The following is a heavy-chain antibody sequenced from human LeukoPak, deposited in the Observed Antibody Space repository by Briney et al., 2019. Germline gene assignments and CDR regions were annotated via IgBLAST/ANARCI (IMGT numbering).Heavy chain of an antibody. CDR2: IYSDGSS. J-gene: IGHJ6*02. CDR3: ARERIYFGSGGDLRDARLFYYYGMDV. D-gene: IGHD3-10*01. Sequence: GGSLRLSCVASAFSVSSNRMTWVRQAPGGGLEWVSVIYSDGSSYYSGSVKGRFTISRDSSKNTLYLQMNNLRAEDTAVYYCARERIYFGSGGDLRDARLFYYYGMDVWGQGTTVTVSS. CDR1: AFSVSSNR. V-gene: IGHV3-53*01.